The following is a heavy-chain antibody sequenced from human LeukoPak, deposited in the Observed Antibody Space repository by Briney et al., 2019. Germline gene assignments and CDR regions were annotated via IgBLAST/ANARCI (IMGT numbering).Heavy chain of an antibody. J-gene: IGHJ3*02. V-gene: IGHV4-59*01. CDR1: GGSISSYY. Sequence: ETLSLTCTVSGGSISSYYWSWIRQPPGKGLEWIGYIYYGGSTNYNPSLKSRVTISVDTSKNQFSLKLSSVTAADTAVYYCARDDMKRAFDIWGQGTMVTVSS. D-gene: IGHD3-9*01. CDR2: IYYGGST. CDR3: ARDDMKRAFDI.